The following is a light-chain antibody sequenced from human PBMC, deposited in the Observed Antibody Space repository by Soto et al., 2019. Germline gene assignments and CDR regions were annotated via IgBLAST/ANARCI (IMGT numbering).Light chain of an antibody. CDR1: SSDVGTYNY. Sequence: QSALTQPPSASGSPGQSVTISCTGTSSDVGTYNYVSWYQQHPGKAPKLMIYEVSKRPSGDPDRFFGSKSGNTASLTVSGVQDEDEEDYYCSSYADSNNLVFGGGTKLTVL. CDR2: EVS. V-gene: IGLV2-8*01. CDR3: SSYADSNNLV. J-gene: IGLJ3*02.